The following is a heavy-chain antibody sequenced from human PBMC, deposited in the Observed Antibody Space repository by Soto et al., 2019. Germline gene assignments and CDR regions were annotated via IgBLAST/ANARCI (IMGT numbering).Heavy chain of an antibody. J-gene: IGHJ4*02. V-gene: IGHV4-39*01. Sequence: QLQLQESGPGLVKPSETLSLTCTVSGGSISTPNYYWGWIRQPPGKGLEWIGSIYYRGSTSYNPSLKSRVTISVDTSRTQFSLRLTSVTAADTAVYYCARRYTGSYYDYWGQGTLVTVSS. CDR3: ARRYTGSYYDY. D-gene: IGHD1-26*01. CDR1: GGSISTPNYY. CDR2: IYYRGST.